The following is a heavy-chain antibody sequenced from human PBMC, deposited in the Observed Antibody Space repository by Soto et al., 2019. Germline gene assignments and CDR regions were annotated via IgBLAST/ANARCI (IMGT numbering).Heavy chain of an antibody. V-gene: IGHV6-1*01. J-gene: IGHJ6*01. D-gene: IGHD1-1*01. CDR2: TYYRSKWYN. CDR1: GGSVSSNIAA. CDR3: ARAPWKMSRSYGMDV. Sequence: PSQTLSVTGAISGGSVSSNIAAWNCIRQSPSTGLEWLGRTYYRSKWYNDYAVSVKSRITINPDTSKNQFSLQLNSVTPEDTAVYYCARAPWKMSRSYGMDVWGQGTTVTVSS.